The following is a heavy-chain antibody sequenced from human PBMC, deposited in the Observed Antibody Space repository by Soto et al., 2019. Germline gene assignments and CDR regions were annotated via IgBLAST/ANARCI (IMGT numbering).Heavy chain of an antibody. D-gene: IGHD3-22*01. CDR1: GFTFSSYA. CDR3: ARSYDSSGLYHFDY. CDR2: ISYDGSNK. J-gene: IGHJ4*02. V-gene: IGHV3-30-3*01. Sequence: GGSLRLSCAASGFTFSSYAMHWVRQAPGKGLEWVAVISYDGSNKYYAESVKGRFTISRDNSKNTLYLQMNSLRVEDTAVFSCARSYDSSGLYHFDYWGLGTLVTVSS.